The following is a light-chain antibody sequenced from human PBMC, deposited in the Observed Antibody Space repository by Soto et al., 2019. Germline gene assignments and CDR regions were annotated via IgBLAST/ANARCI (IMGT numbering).Light chain of an antibody. CDR2: DAS. CDR1: QSVNST. Sequence: ETVMTQSPATLSVSPGERATLSCWASQSVNSTLAWHQQKPGQAPRILMYDASTRATGISARFSGSGSGTEFTLTISSLQSEDFAVYYCQQYHNWPITFGQGTRLEIK. CDR3: QQYHNWPIT. J-gene: IGKJ5*01. V-gene: IGKV3-15*01.